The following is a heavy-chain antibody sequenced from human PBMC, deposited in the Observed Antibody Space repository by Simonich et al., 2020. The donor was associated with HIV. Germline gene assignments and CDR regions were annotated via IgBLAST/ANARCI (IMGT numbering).Heavy chain of an antibody. D-gene: IGHD6-6*01. J-gene: IGHJ4*02. Sequence: QVQLQQWGAGLLKPSETLSLTCAVYGGSFSGYYWSWIRQPPGKGLEWIAKINNSGRTYYNPSLKSRVTISVDTSKSQFSLKVSSVTAADTAVYYCARNGIAARPDTSEVDYWGQGTLVTVSS. V-gene: IGHV4-34*01. CDR2: INNSGRT. CDR1: GGSFSGYY. CDR3: ARNGIAARPDTSEVDY.